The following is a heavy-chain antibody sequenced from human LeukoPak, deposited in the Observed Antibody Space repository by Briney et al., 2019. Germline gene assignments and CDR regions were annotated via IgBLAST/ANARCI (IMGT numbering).Heavy chain of an antibody. CDR1: GYTFTSYD. J-gene: IGHJ6*02. CDR3: ATASGGSGWYPSYYYYYGMDV. D-gene: IGHD6-13*01. Sequence: ASVKVSCKASGYTFTSYDINWVRQATGQGLEWMGWMNPNSGNTGYAQKFQGRVTMTRNTSISTAYMELSSLRSEDTAVYYCATASGGSGWYPSYYYYYGMDVWGQGTTVTVSS. V-gene: IGHV1-8*01. CDR2: MNPNSGNT.